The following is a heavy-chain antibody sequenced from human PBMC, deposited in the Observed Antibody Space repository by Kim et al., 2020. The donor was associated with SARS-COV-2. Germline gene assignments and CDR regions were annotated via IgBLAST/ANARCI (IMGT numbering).Heavy chain of an antibody. D-gene: IGHD3-22*01. J-gene: IGHJ4*02. Sequence: TNHTPALTSRVTISVDTSKNQFSLTQSSVTAADTAVYYCARVVVITPDFDYWGQGTLVTVSS. V-gene: IGHV4-4*08. CDR2: T. CDR3: ARVVVITPDFDY.